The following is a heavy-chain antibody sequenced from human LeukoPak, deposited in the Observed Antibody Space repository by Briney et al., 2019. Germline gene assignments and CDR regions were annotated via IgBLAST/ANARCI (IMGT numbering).Heavy chain of an antibody. J-gene: IGHJ4*02. Sequence: ASVKVSCKASGYTFTSYGISWVRQAPGQGLEWMGWISAYNGNTNYAQKLQGRVTMTTDTSTSTAYMELRSLRSDDTAVYYCSRGSVITQNSGNFGHDYWGQGTLVTVSS. D-gene: IGHD4-17*01. V-gene: IGHV1-18*01. CDR2: ISAYNGNT. CDR1: GYTFTSYG. CDR3: SRGSVITQNSGNFGHDY.